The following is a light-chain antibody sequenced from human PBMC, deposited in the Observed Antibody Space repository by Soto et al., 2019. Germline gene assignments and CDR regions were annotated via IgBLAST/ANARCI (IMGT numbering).Light chain of an antibody. CDR1: QSVSSNS. Sequence: IVLTQSPGTLSLSPGERATLSCRASQSVSSNSLAWYQQKPGQAPRLVIYDASNRATGIPARFSGSGSGTDFTLTISSLEPEDIAVYYCQQRSNWRVTFGGGTKVDIK. CDR2: DAS. V-gene: IGKV3D-20*02. J-gene: IGKJ4*01. CDR3: QQRSNWRVT.